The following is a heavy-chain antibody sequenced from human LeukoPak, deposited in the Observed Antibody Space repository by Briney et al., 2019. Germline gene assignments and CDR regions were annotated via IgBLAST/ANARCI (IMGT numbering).Heavy chain of an antibody. J-gene: IGHJ4*02. CDR2: TSGSGGST. Sequence: GGSLRHSCAASGFIFRSYAMSWVRQAPGKGLEWVSATSGSGGSTYYADSVKGRFTISRDNSKNTLYLQMNSLRADDTAVYYCAKDRAMDGQDFAYWGRGPLVTVSS. D-gene: IGHD2-2*03. CDR1: GFIFRSYA. V-gene: IGHV3-23*01. CDR3: AKDRAMDGQDFAY.